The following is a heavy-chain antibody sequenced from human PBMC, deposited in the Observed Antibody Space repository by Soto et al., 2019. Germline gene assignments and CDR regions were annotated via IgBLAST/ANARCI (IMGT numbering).Heavy chain of an antibody. CDR3: AREYYDFWSGEYHNGMDV. Sequence: PSETLSLTCGASGYSISSGYFWVWIRQPPGKGLEWMGSIYYTGSTYYNPSLLTRITISVDTSKNQFSLKLSSVTAADTALYYCAREYYDFWSGEYHNGMDVWGPGTTVNVSS. CDR2: IYYTGST. V-gene: IGHV4-38-2*02. CDR1: GYSISSGYF. J-gene: IGHJ6*02. D-gene: IGHD3-3*01.